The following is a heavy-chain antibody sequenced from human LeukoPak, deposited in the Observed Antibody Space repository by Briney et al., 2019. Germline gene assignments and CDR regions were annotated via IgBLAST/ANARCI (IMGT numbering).Heavy chain of an antibody. CDR1: GYTFTAYY. D-gene: IGHD4-17*01. CDR3: ARVGTVTGRDY. CDR2: MNPNSGNT. J-gene: IGHJ4*02. V-gene: IGHV1-8*03. Sequence: GASVKVSCNASGYTFTAYYIHWVRQATGQGLDWMGWMNPNSGNTGYAQKFQGRVTITRNTSISTAYMELSSLRSEDTAVYYCARVGTVTGRDYWGQGTLVTVSS.